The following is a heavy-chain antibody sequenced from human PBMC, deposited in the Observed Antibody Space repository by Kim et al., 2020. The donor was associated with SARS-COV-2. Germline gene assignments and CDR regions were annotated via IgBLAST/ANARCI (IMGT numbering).Heavy chain of an antibody. CDR1: GFTFSSYA. J-gene: IGHJ4*02. D-gene: IGHD2-21*02. V-gene: IGHV3-23*01. Sequence: GGSLRLSCAVSGFTFSSYAMSWVRQAPGKGLEWVSGISGSGGRTYYADSVKGRFTISRDNSQNTLYPQMTSLRAEDTAVYYCAEDARGYGGNSGYWGQGTLVTVSS. CDR2: ISGSGGRT. CDR3: AEDARGYGGNSGY.